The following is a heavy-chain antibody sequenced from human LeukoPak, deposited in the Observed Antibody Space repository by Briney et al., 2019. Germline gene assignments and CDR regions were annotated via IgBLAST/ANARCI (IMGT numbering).Heavy chain of an antibody. CDR2: ISSSGSSM. V-gene: IGHV3-11*04. Sequence: GGSLRLSCAASGFTFSDYYMSWIRQAPGKGLEWIAYISSSGSSMQYAESVRGRFTISRDNAKTSLYLRMNSLRAEDTSVYYCARSPQWELPDYWGQGTLVTVSS. D-gene: IGHD1-26*01. CDR1: GFTFSDYY. J-gene: IGHJ4*02. CDR3: ARSPQWELPDY.